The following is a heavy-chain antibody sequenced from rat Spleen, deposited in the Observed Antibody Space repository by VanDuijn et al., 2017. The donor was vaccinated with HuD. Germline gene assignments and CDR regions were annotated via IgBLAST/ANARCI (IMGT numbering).Heavy chain of an antibody. CDR1: GFTFSDSN. D-gene: IGHD1-6*01. Sequence: EVQLVESGGGLVQPGRSLKLSCAVSGFTFSDSNMAWVRQAPKKGLEWVATILYDDTNIYYRDSVKGRFTISRDNAKSTLFLQMGSLRSEETATYYCARGGFFRYWGQGVMVTVSS. V-gene: IGHV5S10*01. J-gene: IGHJ2*01. CDR2: ILYDDTNI. CDR3: ARGGFFRY.